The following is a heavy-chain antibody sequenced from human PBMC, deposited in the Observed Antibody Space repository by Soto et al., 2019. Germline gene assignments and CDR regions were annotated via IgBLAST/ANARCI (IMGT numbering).Heavy chain of an antibody. Sequence: QVQLQQWGAGRLKPSETLSLTCAVYGGSFSGYYWSWIRQPPGKGLEWIGEINHSGSTNYNPSLKSRVTISVDTSKNQFSLKLSSVTAADTAVYYCARLGYCSSTSCYTEFDYWGQGTQVTVSS. J-gene: IGHJ4*02. CDR1: GGSFSGYY. V-gene: IGHV4-34*01. CDR3: ARLGYCSSTSCYTEFDY. CDR2: INHSGST. D-gene: IGHD2-2*02.